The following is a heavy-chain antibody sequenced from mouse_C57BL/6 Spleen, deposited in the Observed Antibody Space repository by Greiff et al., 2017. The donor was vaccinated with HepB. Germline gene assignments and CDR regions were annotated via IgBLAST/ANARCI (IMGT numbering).Heavy chain of an antibody. V-gene: IGHV5-4*01. CDR3: ARDRDGTSFAY. CDR2: ISDGGSYT. Sequence: EVQVVESGGGLVKPGGSLKLSCAASGFTFSSYAMSWVRQTPEKRLEWVATISDGGSYTYYPDNVKGRFTISRDNAKNNLYLQMSHLKSEDTAMYYCARDRDGTSFAYWGQGTLVTVSA. J-gene: IGHJ3*01. CDR1: GFTFSSYA. D-gene: IGHD2-3*01.